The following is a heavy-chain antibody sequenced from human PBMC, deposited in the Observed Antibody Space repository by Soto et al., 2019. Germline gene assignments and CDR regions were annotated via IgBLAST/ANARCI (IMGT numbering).Heavy chain of an antibody. J-gene: IGHJ4*02. CDR1: GFTFSSYG. Sequence: PVGSLRLSCAASGFTFSSYGMHWVRQAPGKGLEWVAVIWYDGSNKYYADSVKGRFTISRDNSKNTLYLQMNSLRAEDTAVYYCAREGYCSGGSCYSALDYWGKGTLVTVPS. V-gene: IGHV3-33*01. CDR3: AREGYCSGGSCYSALDY. D-gene: IGHD2-15*01. CDR2: IWYDGSNK.